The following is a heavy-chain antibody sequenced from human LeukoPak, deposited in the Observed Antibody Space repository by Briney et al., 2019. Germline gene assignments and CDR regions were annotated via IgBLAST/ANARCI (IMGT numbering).Heavy chain of an antibody. Sequence: GGSLRLSCAASGFTFSTYLMNWVRQAPGKGLEWVANIKEEGSEKYYVDSVKGRFTISRDNAKDSLYVQMNSLRAEDTAVYYCARSYYDSSGYYPGSFDYWGQGTLVTVSS. CDR3: ARSYYDSSGYYPGSFDY. CDR2: IKEEGSEK. CDR1: GFTFSTYL. D-gene: IGHD3-22*01. V-gene: IGHV3-7*01. J-gene: IGHJ4*02.